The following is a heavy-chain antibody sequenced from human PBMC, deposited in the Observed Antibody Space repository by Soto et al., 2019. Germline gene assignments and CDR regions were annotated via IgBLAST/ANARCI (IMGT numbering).Heavy chain of an antibody. CDR1: GGSISSYY. CDR2: IYYSGTT. V-gene: IGHV4-59*08. D-gene: IGHD6-13*01. J-gene: IGHJ4*02. Sequence: QVQLQESGPGLVKPSETLSLTCTVSGGSISSYYWSWIRQPPGKGLEWIGYIYYSGTTNYNPSLKSRVTISVDPSKNQFSLTLGSVTAADTAVYYCARRGPTAGKTIFDYWGQGTLVTVSS. CDR3: ARRGPTAGKTIFDY.